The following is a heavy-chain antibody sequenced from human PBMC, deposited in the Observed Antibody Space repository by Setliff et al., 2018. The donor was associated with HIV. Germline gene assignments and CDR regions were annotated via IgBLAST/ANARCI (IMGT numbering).Heavy chain of an antibody. J-gene: IGHJ3*01. CDR2: IHPVDSDA. CDR3: ARHRHTAAGTLDAFDL. CDR1: EYSFTSHW. V-gene: IGHV5-51*01. Sequence: PGASLKISCKGSEYSFTSHWIGWVRQMPGKDLEWMGIIHPVDSDARYSPSFQGQVTMSVDNSINTAYLQWGSLKASDTAFYYCARHRHTAAGTLDAFDLWGQGTMVTVSS. D-gene: IGHD6-13*01.